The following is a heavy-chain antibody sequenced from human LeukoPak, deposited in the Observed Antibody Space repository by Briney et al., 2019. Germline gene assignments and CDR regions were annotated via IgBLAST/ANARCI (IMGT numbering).Heavy chain of an antibody. CDR2: IYYSGST. Sequence: PSETLSLTCTVSGGSISSSSYYWGWIRQPPGKGLEWIGSIYYSGSTYYNPSLKSRVTISVDTSKNQFSLKLSSVTAADTAVYYCARPRYSSSWPFDYWGQGTLVTVSS. J-gene: IGHJ4*02. CDR1: GGSISSSSYY. D-gene: IGHD6-13*01. CDR3: ARPRYSSSWPFDY. V-gene: IGHV4-39*01.